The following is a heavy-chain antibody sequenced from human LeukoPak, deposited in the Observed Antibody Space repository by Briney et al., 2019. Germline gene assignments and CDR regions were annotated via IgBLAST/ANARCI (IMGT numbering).Heavy chain of an antibody. J-gene: IGHJ4*02. CDR3: ARSLHGQVLGG. V-gene: IGHV4-34*01. Sequence: SETLSLTCAVYGGSFSNYYWSWIRQPPGKGLEWIGEINHSGSTDYNPSLKSRVTISVDTSKNQFSLKLSSVTAADTAVYYCARSLHGQVLGGWGQGTLVTVSS. CDR1: GGSFSNYY. CDR2: INHSGST. D-gene: IGHD2-8*01.